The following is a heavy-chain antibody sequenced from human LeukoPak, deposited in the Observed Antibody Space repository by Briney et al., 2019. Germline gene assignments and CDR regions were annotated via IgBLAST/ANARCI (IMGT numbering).Heavy chain of an antibody. CDR1: GXSINNYY. J-gene: IGHJ4*02. Sequence: SETLSLTCTVSGXSINNYYGSWIRQPPGKGLEWIGYIYYRGSTNYNPSLKSRVTFSVDTSKNQFSLKLNSVTAADTAVYYCARGGDYGDLRYFDYWGQGTLVTVSS. D-gene: IGHD4-17*01. V-gene: IGHV4-59*01. CDR2: IYYRGST. CDR3: ARGGDYGDLRYFDY.